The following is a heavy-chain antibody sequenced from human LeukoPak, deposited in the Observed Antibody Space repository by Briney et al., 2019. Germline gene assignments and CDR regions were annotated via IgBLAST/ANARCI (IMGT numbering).Heavy chain of an antibody. CDR2: VNRDGSET. V-gene: IGHV3-7*03. CDR3: ARNNGMDV. J-gene: IGHJ6*02. CDR1: GVTLSNHC. Sequence: GGSLRLSCEASGVTLSNHCMTWVRQVPGRGPEWVANVNRDGSETYYLDSVKGRFTISKDNAKNSLYLQMNSLRAEDTALYHCARNNGMDVWGQGTTVIVSS.